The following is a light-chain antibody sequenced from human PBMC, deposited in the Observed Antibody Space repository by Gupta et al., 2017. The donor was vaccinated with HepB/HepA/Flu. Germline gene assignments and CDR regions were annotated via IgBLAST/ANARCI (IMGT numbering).Light chain of an antibody. CDR1: QSVSSY. J-gene: IGKJ4*01. CDR2: DAS. V-gene: IGKV3-11*01. CDR3: QQRSNWPLT. Sequence: EIVLKQSPAPLSGSQGERATHSCRASQSVSSYLAWYQQKPGQAPRLPIYDASDRSTGIPARVSGSRSVTDFTLTISSLEPENFAVYYFQQRSNWPLTFGGGTKVEIK.